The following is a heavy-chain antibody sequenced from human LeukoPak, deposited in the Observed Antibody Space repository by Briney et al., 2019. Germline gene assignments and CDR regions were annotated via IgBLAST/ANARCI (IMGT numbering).Heavy chain of an antibody. CDR2: VYHSGSI. V-gene: IGHV4-38-2*02. J-gene: IGHJ3*02. CDR3: ARLAFTYYYDSSGCYAFDI. Sequence: SETLSLTCTVSGDSLVSGHYWGWIRQPPGQGLEWVGSVYHSGSIYYNPSLKSRVIMSVDTSKNQFSLKLSSVTAADTAVYYCARLAFTYYYDSSGCYAFDIWGQGTMVTVSS. D-gene: IGHD3-22*01. CDR1: GDSLVSGHY.